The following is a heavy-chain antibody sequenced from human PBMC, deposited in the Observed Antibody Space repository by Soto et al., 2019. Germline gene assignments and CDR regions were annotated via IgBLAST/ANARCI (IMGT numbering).Heavy chain of an antibody. J-gene: IGHJ3*02. Sequence: GASVKVSCKASGGTFSSYTISWVRQAPGQGLEWMGRIIPILGIANYAQKFQGRVTITADKSTSTAYMELSSLRSEDTAVYYCARGTDANWNYNAFDIWGQGTMVTVSS. CDR1: GGTFSSYT. V-gene: IGHV1-69*02. CDR2: IIPILGIA. D-gene: IGHD1-7*01. CDR3: ARGTDANWNYNAFDI.